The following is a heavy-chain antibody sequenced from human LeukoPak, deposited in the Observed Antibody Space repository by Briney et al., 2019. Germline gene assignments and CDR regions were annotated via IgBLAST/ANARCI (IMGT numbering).Heavy chain of an antibody. CDR3: ARDYFQGGGAFDI. Sequence: SVKVSCKASGGTFSSYAISWVRQAPGQGLEWMGGIIPIFGTANYAQKFQGRVTITADKSTSTAYMELSSLRSEDTAVYYCARDYFQGGGAFDIWGQGTMVTVSS. CDR1: GGTFSSYA. J-gene: IGHJ3*02. D-gene: IGHD2/OR15-2a*01. CDR2: IIPIFGTA. V-gene: IGHV1-69*06.